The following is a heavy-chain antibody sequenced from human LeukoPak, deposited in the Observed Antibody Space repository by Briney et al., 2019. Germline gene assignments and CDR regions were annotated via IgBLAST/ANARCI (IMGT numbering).Heavy chain of an antibody. CDR1: GFIFNSYA. Sequence: SGGSLRLSCAASGFIFNSYAIHWVRQAPGKGLEWVTAISYDGSNKHYADSVRGRFTISRDNSKNTLYLQMNSLRTEDTAVYYCAQGGSEIYYFYHGMDVWGRGTTVTVSS. J-gene: IGHJ6*02. D-gene: IGHD3-10*01. V-gene: IGHV3-30*03. CDR3: AQGGSEIYYFYHGMDV. CDR2: ISYDGSNK.